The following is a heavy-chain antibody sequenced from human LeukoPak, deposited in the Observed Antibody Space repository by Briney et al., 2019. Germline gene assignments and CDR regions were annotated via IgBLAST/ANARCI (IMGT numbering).Heavy chain of an antibody. V-gene: IGHV3-9*01. CDR3: AKEGRFGEFLGYYFDY. Sequence: GRSLRLSCAASGFTFDDYAMHWVRQAPGKGLEWVSGISWNSGNIGYADSVKGRFTISRDNAKNSLYLQMNSLRAEDTALYYCAKEGRFGEFLGYYFDYWGQGTLVTVSS. D-gene: IGHD3-10*01. CDR1: GFTFDDYA. J-gene: IGHJ4*02. CDR2: ISWNSGNI.